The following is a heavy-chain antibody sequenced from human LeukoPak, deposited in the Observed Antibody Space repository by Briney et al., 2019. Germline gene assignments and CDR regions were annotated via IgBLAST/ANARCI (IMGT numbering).Heavy chain of an antibody. CDR1: GFTVSSNY. D-gene: IGHD5-24*01. V-gene: IGHV3-66*01. J-gene: IGHJ6*02. Sequence: PGGSLRLSCAASGFTVSSNYMSWGRQAPGKGLEWVSVIYSVGSTYYADSVKGRFTISRDNSKNTLYLQMNSLRDEDTAVYYCARDTGTGDGYNKPADYYYGMDVWGQGTTVTVSS. CDR2: IYSVGST. CDR3: ARDTGTGDGYNKPADYYYGMDV.